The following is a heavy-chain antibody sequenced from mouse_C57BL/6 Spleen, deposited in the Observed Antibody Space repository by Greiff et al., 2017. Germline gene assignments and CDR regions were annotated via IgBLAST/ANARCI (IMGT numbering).Heavy chain of an antibody. D-gene: IGHD1-1*01. Sequence: VKVVESGPGLVAPSQSLSITCTVSGFSLTSYGVHWVRQPPGKGLEWLVVIWSDGSTTYNSALKSRLSISKDNSKSQVFLKMNSLQTDDTAMYYCARSGGSSLDYAMDYWGQGTSVTVSS. CDR3: ARSGGSSLDYAMDY. J-gene: IGHJ4*01. CDR1: GFSLTSYG. CDR2: IWSDGST. V-gene: IGHV2-6*03.